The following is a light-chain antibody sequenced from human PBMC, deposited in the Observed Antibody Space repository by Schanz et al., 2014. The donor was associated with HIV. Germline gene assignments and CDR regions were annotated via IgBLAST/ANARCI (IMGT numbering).Light chain of an antibody. CDR3: QKYDSVPLT. Sequence: DIQLTQSPSSLSASVGDRVTISCRASQTISRYLNWYQQKPGKAPKLLIYEASTLESGVPSRFSGSGSGTDFTLTISSLQPEDVATYYCQKYDSVPLTFGGGTKVEIK. CDR2: EAS. V-gene: IGKV1-27*01. J-gene: IGKJ4*01. CDR1: QTISRY.